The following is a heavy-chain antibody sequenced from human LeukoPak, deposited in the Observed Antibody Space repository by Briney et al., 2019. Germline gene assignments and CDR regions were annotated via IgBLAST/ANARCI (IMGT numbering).Heavy chain of an antibody. J-gene: IGHJ5*02. CDR2: IYHSGST. V-gene: IGHV4-38-2*02. CDR3: ARHDSSGYYGWFDP. D-gene: IGHD3-22*01. Sequence: SETLSLTCTVSGYSISSGYYWGWIRQPPGKGLEWIGSIYHSGSTYYNPSLKSRVTISVDTSKNQFSLKLSSVTAADTAVYYCARHDSSGYYGWFDPWGQGTLVTVSS. CDR1: GYSISSGYY.